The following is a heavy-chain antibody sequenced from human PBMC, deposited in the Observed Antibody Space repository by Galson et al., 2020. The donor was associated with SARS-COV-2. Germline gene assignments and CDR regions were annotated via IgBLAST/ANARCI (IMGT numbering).Heavy chain of an antibody. V-gene: IGHV4-61*02. Sequence: SETLSLTCTVSGGSISSGSYYWSWIRQPAGKGLEWIGRIYTSGSTNYNPSLKSRVTISVDTSKNQFSLKLSSVTAADTAVYYCARGFDYWGQGTLVTVSS. CDR3: ARGFDY. J-gene: IGHJ4*02. CDR2: IYTSGST. CDR1: GGSISSGSYY.